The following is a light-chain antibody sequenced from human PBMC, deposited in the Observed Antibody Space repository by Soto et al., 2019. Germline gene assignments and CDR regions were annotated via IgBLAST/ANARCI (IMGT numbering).Light chain of an antibody. V-gene: IGKV3-11*01. CDR3: QQRSNWPPWT. CDR1: QSINGY. Sequence: EIVLTQSPATLSLSPGERATLSCRASQSINGYLAWYQHKPGQAPRLLIDDASNRATVIPARFRGSGSGTDFTLTISSLEPEDFAVYYCQQRSNWPPWTFGQGTKVDI. CDR2: DAS. J-gene: IGKJ1*01.